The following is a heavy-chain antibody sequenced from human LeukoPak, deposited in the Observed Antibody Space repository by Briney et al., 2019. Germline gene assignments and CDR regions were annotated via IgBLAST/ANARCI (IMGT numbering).Heavy chain of an antibody. D-gene: IGHD6-13*01. Sequence: PGRSLRLSCAASGFTFSSYSMNWVRQAPGKGLEWVSSISSSSSYIYYPDSVKGRFTISRDNAKNSLYLQMNSLRAEDTAVYYCARMSADSSSWFDAFDIWGQGTMVTVSS. CDR2: ISSSSSYI. V-gene: IGHV3-21*01. J-gene: IGHJ3*02. CDR3: ARMSADSSSWFDAFDI. CDR1: GFTFSSYS.